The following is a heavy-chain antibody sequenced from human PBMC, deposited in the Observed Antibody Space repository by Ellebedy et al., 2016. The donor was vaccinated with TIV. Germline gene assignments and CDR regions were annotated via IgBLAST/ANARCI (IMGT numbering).Heavy chain of an antibody. CDR3: ARRMGRPGVYFDY. CDR1: GGSFSGYY. V-gene: IGHV4-34*01. Sequence: SETLSLTCAVYGGSFSGYYWSWIRQPPGKGLEWIGEITQSGRTNYNPSLKGRVTISVDTSKNQFSLKLSSVTAADTAVYYCARRMGRPGVYFDYWGQGTLVTVSS. CDR2: ITQSGRT. D-gene: IGHD3-10*01. J-gene: IGHJ4*02.